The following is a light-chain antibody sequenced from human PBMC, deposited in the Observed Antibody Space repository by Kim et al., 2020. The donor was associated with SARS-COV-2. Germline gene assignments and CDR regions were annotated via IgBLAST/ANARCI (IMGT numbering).Light chain of an antibody. Sequence: SSELTQDPAVSVALGQTVRITCQGDSLRSYYASWYQQKPGQAPVLVIYGKNNRPSGIPDRFSGSSSGNTASLTLTGAQAEDEADYYCNSRDSSGNPPYVF. CDR2: GKN. CDR1: SLRSYY. J-gene: IGLJ1*01. CDR3: NSRDSSGNPPYV. V-gene: IGLV3-19*01.